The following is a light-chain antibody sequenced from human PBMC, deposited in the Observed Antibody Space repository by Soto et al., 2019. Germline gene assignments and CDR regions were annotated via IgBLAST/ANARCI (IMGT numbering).Light chain of an antibody. Sequence: QSALTQPASVSGSPGQSITISCTGTSSDVGSYNLVSWYQHHPGKAPKLMIYEGNKRPSGVSNRFSGSKSGNTASLTISGLQTEDEADYYCCSYAGSNTDVFGTGTKLTVL. CDR1: SSDVGSYNL. J-gene: IGLJ1*01. V-gene: IGLV2-23*01. CDR3: CSYAGSNTDV. CDR2: EGN.